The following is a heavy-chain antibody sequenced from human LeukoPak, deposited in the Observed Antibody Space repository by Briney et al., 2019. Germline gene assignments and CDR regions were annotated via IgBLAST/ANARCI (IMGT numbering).Heavy chain of an antibody. J-gene: IGHJ4*02. V-gene: IGHV3-23*01. CDR2: ISGSGGST. Sequence: PGGSVTLSCAASGFTFSSYARIWLRQAPGKGLEGVSAISGSGGSTYYADSVKGRFTISRDNSKNTLYLQMNSLRAEDTAVYYCAKEACSGGSCYFDYWGQGTLVTVSS. CDR3: AKEACSGGSCYFDY. D-gene: IGHD2-15*01. CDR1: GFTFSSYA.